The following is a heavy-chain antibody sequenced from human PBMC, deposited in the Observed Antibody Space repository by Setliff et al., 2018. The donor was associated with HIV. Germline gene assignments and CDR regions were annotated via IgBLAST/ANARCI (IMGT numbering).Heavy chain of an antibody. CDR1: GFTFSDYF. D-gene: IGHD6-19*01. J-gene: IGHJ4*02. CDR3: ARDVAVAGIDY. V-gene: IGHV3-11*01. Sequence: PGGSLRLSCEASGFTFSDYFMTWIRQAPGKGLEWISYIGSRGTPVKTADSVKGRFTISRDNAKNSLYLQMNSLRAEDTAVYYCARDVAVAGIDYWGQGTLVTVSS. CDR2: IGSRGTPV.